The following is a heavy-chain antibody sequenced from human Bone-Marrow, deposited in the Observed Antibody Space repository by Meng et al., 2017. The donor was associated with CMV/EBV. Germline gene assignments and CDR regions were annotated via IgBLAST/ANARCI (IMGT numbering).Heavy chain of an antibody. CDR2: ISWNSGSI. J-gene: IGHJ3*02. CDR1: GFTFDDYA. V-gene: IGHV3-9*01. CDR3: ARDTKYQRLFAI. Sequence: GGSLRLSCAASGFTFDDYAMHWVRQAPGKGLEWVSGISWNSGSIGYADSVKGRFTISRDNAKNSLYLQMNSLRAEDTAAYYCARDTKYQRLFAIWGQGTMVTVAS. D-gene: IGHD6-25*01.